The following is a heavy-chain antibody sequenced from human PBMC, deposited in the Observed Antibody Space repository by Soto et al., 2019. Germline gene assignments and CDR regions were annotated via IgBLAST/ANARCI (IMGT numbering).Heavy chain of an antibody. CDR3: TRGREWELLLSHY. D-gene: IGHD1-26*01. J-gene: IGHJ4*02. V-gene: IGHV3-49*03. CDR2: IRSKAYGGTT. CDR1: GFTCGDYA. Sequence: GGSLRLSCTTSGFTCGDYAMSWFRQAPGKGLEWVGFIRSKAYGGTTEYAASVKGRFTFSRDDSKSIAYLQMNSLKTEDTAVYYCTRGREWELLLSHYWGQGTLVTVSS.